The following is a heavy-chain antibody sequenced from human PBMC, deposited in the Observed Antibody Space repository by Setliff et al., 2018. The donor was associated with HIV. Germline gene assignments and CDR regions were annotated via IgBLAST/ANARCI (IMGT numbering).Heavy chain of an antibody. CDR1: GYTFTSYG. J-gene: IGHJ4*02. CDR2: MNPDSRNT. V-gene: IGHV1-8*01. Sequence: GASVKVSCKTSGYTFTSYGINWVRQAAGQGLEWMGWMNPDSRNTGYAQRFEGRVTLTWDTSISTAYLELNHLKSDDTAVYYCARDLLGTSSLVDYWGQGTLVTVSS. D-gene: IGHD6-6*01. CDR3: ARDLLGTSSLVDY.